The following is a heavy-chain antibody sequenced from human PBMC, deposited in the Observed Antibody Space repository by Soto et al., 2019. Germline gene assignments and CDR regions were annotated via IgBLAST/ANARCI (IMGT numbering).Heavy chain of an antibody. CDR3: VRDPDGNIDFDY. J-gene: IGHJ4*02. V-gene: IGHV1-18*01. CDR2: ISAYNGDT. Sequence: QVQLVQSGAEVKEPGASVKISCKASGYTFTSYGISWVRQAPGQGLEWMSWISAYNGDTNYAQKVQGRVTMTTDTSTSTAFMELRSLRFDDTAVYYCVRDPDGNIDFDYWGQGTLVTVSS. CDR1: GYTFTSYG.